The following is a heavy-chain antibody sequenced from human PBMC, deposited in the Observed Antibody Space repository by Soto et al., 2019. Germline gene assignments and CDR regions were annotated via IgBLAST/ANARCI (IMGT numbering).Heavy chain of an antibody. CDR1: GGSISSYY. D-gene: IGHD3-16*01. J-gene: IGHJ3*02. Sequence: SETLSLTCTVSGGSISSYYWSWIRQPPGKGLEWIGYIYYSGSTNHNPSLKSRVTISVDTSKNQFSLKLSSVTAADTAVYYCARGGGNDAFDIWGQGTMVTVSS. CDR3: ARGGGNDAFDI. CDR2: IYYSGST. V-gene: IGHV4-59*01.